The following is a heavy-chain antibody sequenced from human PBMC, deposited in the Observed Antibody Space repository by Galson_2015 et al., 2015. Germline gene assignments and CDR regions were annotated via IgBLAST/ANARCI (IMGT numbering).Heavy chain of an antibody. CDR1: GFSLSTSGTC. V-gene: IGHV2-70*11. CDR3: ARTVAGNLRDAFDI. CDR2: IDWEDDK. J-gene: IGHJ3*02. Sequence: PALVKPTQTLTLTCTFSGFSLSTSGTCVGWIRQPPGKALEWLARIDWEDDKYYSTSLKTRLTISKDTSKNQVVLTMTNMDPVDTATYYCARTVAGNLRDAFDIWGQGTMVTVSS. D-gene: IGHD6-19*01.